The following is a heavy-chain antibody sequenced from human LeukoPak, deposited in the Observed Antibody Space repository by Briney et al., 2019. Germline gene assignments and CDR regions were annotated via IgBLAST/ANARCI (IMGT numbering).Heavy chain of an antibody. Sequence: ASVKVSCKASGYTFTSYGISWVRQAPGQGLEWMGWISAYNGNTNYAQKLQGRVTMTTDTSTSTAYMELRSLRSDDTAVYYCAKGGRVGGGITMIRGVRNFYYYMDVWGKGTTVIISS. J-gene: IGHJ6*03. D-gene: IGHD3-10*01. V-gene: IGHV1-18*01. CDR2: ISAYNGNT. CDR1: GYTFTSYG. CDR3: AKGGRVGGGITMIRGVRNFYYYMDV.